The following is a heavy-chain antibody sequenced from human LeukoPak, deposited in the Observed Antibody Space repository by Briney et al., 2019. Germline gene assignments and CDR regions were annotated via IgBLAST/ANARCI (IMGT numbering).Heavy chain of an antibody. J-gene: IGHJ6*04. D-gene: IGHD3-10*02. CDR1: GFTFSSYE. V-gene: IGHV3-48*03. CDR3: AELGITMIGGV. CDR2: ISSSGSTI. Sequence: GGPLRLSCAASGFTFSSYEMNWVRQAPGKGLEWVSYISSSGSTIYYADSVKGRFTISRDNAKNSLYLQMNSLRAEDTAVYYCAELGITMIGGVWGKGTTVTISS.